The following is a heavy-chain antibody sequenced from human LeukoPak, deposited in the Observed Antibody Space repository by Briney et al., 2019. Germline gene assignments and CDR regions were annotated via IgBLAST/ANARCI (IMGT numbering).Heavy chain of an antibody. J-gene: IGHJ5*02. V-gene: IGHV1-2*02. CDR3: ARESRSSSWYDTYNWFDP. CDR2: INPNSGGT. Sequence: ASVKVSCKASGYTFTGYYMHWVRQAPGQGLECMGWINPNSGGTNYAQKFQGRVTMTRDTSVSTAYMELSRLRSDDTAVYYCARESRSSSWYDTYNWFDPWGQGTLVTVSS. D-gene: IGHD6-13*01. CDR1: GYTFTGYY.